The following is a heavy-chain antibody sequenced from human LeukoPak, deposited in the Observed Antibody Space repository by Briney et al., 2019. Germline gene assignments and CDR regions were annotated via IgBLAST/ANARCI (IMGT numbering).Heavy chain of an antibody. J-gene: IGHJ4*02. CDR2: INPNSGT. CDR1: GYTFIGYY. V-gene: IGHV1-2*07. D-gene: IGHD3-10*01. Sequence: ASVKVSCKASGYTFIGYYMHWVRQAPGQGLEWIGWINPNSGTNYAHKFQGRVTMTRNTSTSTAYMELSRLRSDDTAVYYCARGFPLPMVRGGYDYWGQGTLVTVSS. CDR3: ARGFPLPMVRGGYDY.